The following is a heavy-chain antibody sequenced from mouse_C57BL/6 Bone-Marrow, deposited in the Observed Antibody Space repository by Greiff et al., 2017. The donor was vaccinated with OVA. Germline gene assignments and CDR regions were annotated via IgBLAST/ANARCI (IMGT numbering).Heavy chain of an antibody. V-gene: IGHV14-3*01. Sequence: VQLKESVAELVRPGASVKLSCTASGFNIKNTYMHWVKQRPEQGLEWIGRIDPANGNTKYAPKFQGKATITADTSSNTAYLQLSSLTSEDTAIYYCASRTTVVGDYFDYWGQGTTLTVSS. D-gene: IGHD1-1*01. CDR1: GFNIKNTY. CDR2: IDPANGNT. J-gene: IGHJ2*01. CDR3: ASRTTVVGDYFDY.